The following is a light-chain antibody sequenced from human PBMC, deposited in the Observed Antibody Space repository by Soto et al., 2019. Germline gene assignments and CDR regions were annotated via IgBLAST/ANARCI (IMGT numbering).Light chain of an antibody. V-gene: IGKV1-5*03. J-gene: IGKJ1*01. Sequence: DIQLTQSPSTPAASVGGRVTMTCRASLSFSSWLAWYQHKQGKARKLLVYKPSSLERGVPSRFSGSGSGTECTLTISSLQPDDFATYYCQQYNSYSRTVGQGTKVDIK. CDR1: LSFSSW. CDR2: KPS. CDR3: QQYNSYSRT.